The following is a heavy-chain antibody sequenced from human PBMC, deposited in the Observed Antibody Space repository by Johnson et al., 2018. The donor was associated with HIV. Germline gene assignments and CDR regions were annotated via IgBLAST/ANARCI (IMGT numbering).Heavy chain of an antibody. J-gene: IGHJ3*02. CDR2: IKQDGSEK. D-gene: IGHD1-26*01. CDR3: ARDYRGRIVGATLHDAFDI. V-gene: IGHV3-7*01. CDR1: GFTFSSYW. Sequence: VQLVESGGGLVQPGGSLRLSCAASGFTFSSYWMSWVRQAPGKGLEWVANIKQDGSEKYYVDSVNGRFTISRDNAKNSLYLQMNSLRAEDTAVYYCARDYRGRIVGATLHDAFDIWGQGTMVTVSS.